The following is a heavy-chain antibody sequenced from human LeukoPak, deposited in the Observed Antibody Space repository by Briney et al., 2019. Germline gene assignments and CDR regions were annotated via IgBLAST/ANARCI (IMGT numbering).Heavy chain of an antibody. CDR2: ISAYNGNT. CDR1: GHTFTTYG. D-gene: IGHD4-17*01. J-gene: IGHJ4*02. CDR3: ARDYGDYYFDY. V-gene: IGHV1-18*01. Sequence: SVKVSCNASGHTFTTYGISWVRQAPRQGLEGMGWISAYNGNTNYAQKLQGRVTMPTDTSTSTGYIELRSLRSDDTAVYYCARDYGDYYFDYWGQGTLVTVSS.